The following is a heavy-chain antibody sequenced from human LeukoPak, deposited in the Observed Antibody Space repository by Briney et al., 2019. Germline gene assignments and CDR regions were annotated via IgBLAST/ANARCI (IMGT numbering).Heavy chain of an antibody. CDR1: GYTFTSYG. V-gene: IGHV1-18*01. Sequence: ASVKVSCKASGYTFTSYGISWVRQAPGQGLEWMGRISAYNGNTNYAQKLQGRVTMTTGTSTSTAYMELRSLRSDDTAVYYCARAHCSSTSCYYYYGMDVWGQGTTVTVSS. CDR3: ARAHCSSTSCYYYYGMDV. J-gene: IGHJ6*02. D-gene: IGHD2-2*01. CDR2: ISAYNGNT.